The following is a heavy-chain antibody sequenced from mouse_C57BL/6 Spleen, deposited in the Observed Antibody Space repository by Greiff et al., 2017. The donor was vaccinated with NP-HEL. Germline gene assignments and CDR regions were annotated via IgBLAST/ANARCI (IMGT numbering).Heavy chain of an antibody. V-gene: IGHV5-4*01. CDR2: ISDGGSYT. Sequence: EVQVVESGGGLVKPGGSLKLSCAASGFTFSSYAMSWVRQTPEKRLEWVATISDGGSYTYYPDNVKGRFTISRDNAKNNLYLQMSHLKSEDTAMYYCARDLYDYDGWFAYWGQGTLVTVSA. J-gene: IGHJ3*01. CDR1: GFTFSSYA. CDR3: ARDLYDYDGWFAY. D-gene: IGHD2-4*01.